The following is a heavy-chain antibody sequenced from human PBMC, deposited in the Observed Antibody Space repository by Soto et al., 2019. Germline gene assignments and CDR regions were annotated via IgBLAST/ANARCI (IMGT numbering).Heavy chain of an antibody. CDR2: IGGDSRTT. CDR3: TKDNNWDDPG. Sequence: GGSLRLSCAASGFPFSTNAMTWVRQAPGKGLEWVSIIGGDSRTTIYADSVKGRFTVSRDNSKNTVYLDMNSLRGEDTAIYYCTKDNNWDDPGWGQGTLVTVSS. V-gene: IGHV3-23*01. J-gene: IGHJ4*02. CDR1: GFPFSTNA. D-gene: IGHD1-1*01.